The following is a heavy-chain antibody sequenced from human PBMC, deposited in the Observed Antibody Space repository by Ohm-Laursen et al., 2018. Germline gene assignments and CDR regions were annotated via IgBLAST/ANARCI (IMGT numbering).Heavy chain of an antibody. Sequence: SLRLSCAASGFTFADYWMKWVRQTPGKGLEWVANMNHDGSLINYVDSVKGRFTISRDNAKNAVYLQMDSLRLEDTAVYFCARDESTSAWFFADYWGQGTLVTVSS. CDR3: ARDESTSAWFFADY. V-gene: IGHV3-7*01. CDR1: GFTFADYW. J-gene: IGHJ4*02. CDR2: MNHDGSLI. D-gene: IGHD6-19*01.